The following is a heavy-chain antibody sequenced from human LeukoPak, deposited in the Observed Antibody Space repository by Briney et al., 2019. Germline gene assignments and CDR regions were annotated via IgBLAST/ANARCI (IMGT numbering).Heavy chain of an antibody. CDR2: IYYSGST. CDR1: GGSISSSPYY. J-gene: IGHJ6*03. V-gene: IGHV4-61*01. D-gene: IGHD5-18*01. Sequence: KPSETLSLTCTVSGGSISSSPYYWSWIRQPPGKGLEWIGYIYYSGSTNYNPSLESRVTISVDTSKNQFSLKLSSVAAADTAVYYCARTTEGGYSYGYFYYYYMDVWGKGTTVTISS. CDR3: ARTTEGGYSYGYFYYYYMDV.